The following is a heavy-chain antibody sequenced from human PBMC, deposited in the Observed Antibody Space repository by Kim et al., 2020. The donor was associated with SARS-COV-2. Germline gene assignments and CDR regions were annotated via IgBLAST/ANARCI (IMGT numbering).Heavy chain of an antibody. J-gene: IGHJ5*02. CDR2: ISGSGGST. V-gene: IGHV3-23*01. Sequence: GGSLRLSCAASGFTFSSYAMSWVRQAPGKGLEWVSAISGSGGSTYYADSVKGRFTISRDNSKNTLYLQMNSLRAEDTAVYYCAKGGYFDWLPHWFDPWGQGTLVTVSS. CDR3: AKGGYFDWLPHWFDP. CDR1: GFTFSSYA. D-gene: IGHD3-9*01.